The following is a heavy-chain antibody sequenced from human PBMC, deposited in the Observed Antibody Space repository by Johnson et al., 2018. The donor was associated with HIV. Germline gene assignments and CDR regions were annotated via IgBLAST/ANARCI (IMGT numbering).Heavy chain of an antibody. D-gene: IGHD5-24*01. CDR2: ISWDGGST. V-gene: IGHV3-43D*03. CDR1: GFTFDDYA. CDR3: EKESSRDGYNREDFEN. Sequence: VQLVESGGVVVQPGGSLRLSCAASGFTFDDYAMHWVRQAPGKGLEWVSLISWDGGSTYYADSVKGRFTISRDNNKNSLYRQMNNLRAEDTARYYCEKESSRDGYNREDFENRGQGTMVTVSS. J-gene: IGHJ3*02.